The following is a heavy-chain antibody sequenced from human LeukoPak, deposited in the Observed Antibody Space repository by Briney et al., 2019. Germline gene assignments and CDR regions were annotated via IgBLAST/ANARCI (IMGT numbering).Heavy chain of an antibody. J-gene: IGHJ1*01. CDR3: ARIPIVTITSGGY. V-gene: IGHV3-53*01. CDR1: GFTVSSNY. Sequence: GGSLRLSCAASGFTVSSNYMSWVRQAPGKGLDWVPVIYSSGDTYYADSVKGRFTISRDNSKDTLYLQMNSLRAEDTAVYYCARIPIVTITSGGYWGQGTLVTVSS. D-gene: IGHD5-12*01. CDR2: IYSSGDT.